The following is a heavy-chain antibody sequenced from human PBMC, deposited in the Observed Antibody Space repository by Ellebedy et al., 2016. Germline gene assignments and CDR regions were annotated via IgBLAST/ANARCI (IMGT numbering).Heavy chain of an antibody. CDR1: GGSISSSSYY. V-gene: IGHV4-39*07. D-gene: IGHD3-10*01. CDR2: IYYSGST. Sequence: SETLSLXXTVSGGSISSSSYYWGWIRQPPGKGLEWIGSIYYSGSTYYNPSLKSRVTISVDTSKNQFSLKLSSVTAADTAVYYCAREIEGITLDYWGQGTLVTVSS. CDR3: AREIEGITLDY. J-gene: IGHJ4*02.